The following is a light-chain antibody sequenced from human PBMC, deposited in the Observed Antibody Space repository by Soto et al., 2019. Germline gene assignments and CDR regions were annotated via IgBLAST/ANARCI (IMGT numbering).Light chain of an antibody. Sequence: EIVLTQSPATLSLARGERATLSCRASQSVNNYLAWYQQKPGQAPRLLIYDTSDRATGIPARFSGSGSGTDFTLTISSLEPEDFAVFYCQQRSIWPWTFGQGTKVDI. CDR1: QSVNNY. J-gene: IGKJ1*01. CDR2: DTS. CDR3: QQRSIWPWT. V-gene: IGKV3-11*01.